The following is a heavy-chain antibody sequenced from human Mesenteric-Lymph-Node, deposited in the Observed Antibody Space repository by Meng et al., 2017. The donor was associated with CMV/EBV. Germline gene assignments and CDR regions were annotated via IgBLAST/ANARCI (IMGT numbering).Heavy chain of an antibody. CDR2: INPNSGGT. CDR3: ARGWEGYGDYVRYYGMDV. Sequence: ASVKVSCKASGYTFTGYYMHWVRQAPGQGLEWMGWINPNSGGTNYAQKFQGRVTMTRDTSISTAYMELSRLRPDDTAVYYCARGWEGYGDYVRYYGMDVWGQGTTVTVSS. CDR1: GYTFTGYY. D-gene: IGHD4-17*01. J-gene: IGHJ6*02. V-gene: IGHV1-2*02.